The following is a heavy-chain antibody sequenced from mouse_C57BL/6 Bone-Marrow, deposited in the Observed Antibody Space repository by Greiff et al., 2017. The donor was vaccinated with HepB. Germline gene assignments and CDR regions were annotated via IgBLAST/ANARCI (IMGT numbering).Heavy chain of an antibody. CDR3: ARLHLLWLPYYAMDY. V-gene: IGHV1-42*01. D-gene: IGHD2-2*01. J-gene: IGHJ4*01. CDR1: GYSFTGYY. CDR2: INPSTGGT. Sequence: VQLQQSGPELVKPGASVKISCKASGYSFTGYYMNWVKQSPEKSLEWIGEINPSTGGTTYNQKFKAKATLTVDKSSSTAYMQLKSLTSEDSAVDYCARLHLLWLPYYAMDYWGQGTSVTVSS.